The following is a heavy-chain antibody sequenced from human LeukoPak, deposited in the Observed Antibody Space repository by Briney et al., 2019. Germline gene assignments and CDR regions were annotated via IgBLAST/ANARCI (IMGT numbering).Heavy chain of an antibody. J-gene: IGHJ4*02. CDR1: GFTFSTYA. V-gene: IGHV3-23*01. CDR2: ITPNGNT. CDR3: LGYCSGGGCYSGGN. D-gene: IGHD2-15*01. Sequence: GGSLRPSCAASGFTFSTYALGWVRRAPGKGLDWISVITPNGNTYYADSVKGRFTISRDSSRNTQFLQMNSLRAEDTAVYYCLGYCSGGGCYSGGNWGQGTLVTVSS.